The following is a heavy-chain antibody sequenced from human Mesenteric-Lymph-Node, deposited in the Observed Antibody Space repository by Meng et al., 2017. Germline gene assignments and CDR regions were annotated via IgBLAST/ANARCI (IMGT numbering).Heavy chain of an antibody. Sequence: VERVVSGCALVQPGGSLSLSCAASGVTFSDYGMAWVRQAPGKGLEWVSGISYGGGGTYDAEFVKGRFTISRDNSQNTMYLQMNSLKTEDTAVYYCTRPGIAVAGMQNWGQGTLVTVSS. CDR3: TRPGIAVAGMQN. J-gene: IGHJ4*02. CDR1: GVTFSDYG. V-gene: IGHV3-23*04. CDR2: ISYGGGGT. D-gene: IGHD6-19*01.